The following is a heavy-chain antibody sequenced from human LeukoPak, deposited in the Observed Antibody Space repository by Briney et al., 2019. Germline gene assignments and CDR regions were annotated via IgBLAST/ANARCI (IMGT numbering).Heavy chain of an antibody. J-gene: IGHJ3*02. D-gene: IGHD3-22*01. CDR3: ARARNYYDSSDYYYEGDAFDI. CDR1: GGSISSYH. CDR2: IYYSGST. Sequence: PSETLSLTCTVSGGSISSYHWSWIRQPPGKGLECIGYIYYSGSTHYNPSLKSRVTISVDSSKNQFSLKLSSVTAADTAVYFCARARNYYDSSDYYYEGDAFDIWGQGTMVTVSS. V-gene: IGHV4-59*01.